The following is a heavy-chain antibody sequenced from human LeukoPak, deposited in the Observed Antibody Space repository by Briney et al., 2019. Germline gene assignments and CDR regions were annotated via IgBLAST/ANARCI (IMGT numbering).Heavy chain of an antibody. Sequence: ASVKVSCKASGYTFTGYYMHWVRQAPGQGPEWMGWINPNSGGTNYAQKFQGRVTMTRDTSISTAYTELSRLRSDDTAVYYCAKDLDYCSGNSCYHNNWFDPWGQGTLVTVSS. CDR2: INPNSGGT. CDR3: AKDLDYCSGNSCYHNNWFDP. CDR1: GYTFTGYY. J-gene: IGHJ5*02. D-gene: IGHD2-15*01. V-gene: IGHV1-2*02.